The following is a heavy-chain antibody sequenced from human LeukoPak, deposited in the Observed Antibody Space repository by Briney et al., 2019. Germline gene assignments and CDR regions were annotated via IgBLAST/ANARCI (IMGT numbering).Heavy chain of an antibody. CDR3: ARVGYGDHAPTDAFDI. CDR1: GGSISSGGYY. Sequence: SETLSLTCTVSGGSISSGGYYWSWIRQHPGKGLEWIGCIFYSGSTYYNPSLKSRVTISVDTSKNQFSLKLSSVTAADTAVYYCARVGYGDHAPTDAFDIWGQGTMVTVSS. CDR2: IFYSGST. V-gene: IGHV4-31*03. J-gene: IGHJ3*02. D-gene: IGHD4-17*01.